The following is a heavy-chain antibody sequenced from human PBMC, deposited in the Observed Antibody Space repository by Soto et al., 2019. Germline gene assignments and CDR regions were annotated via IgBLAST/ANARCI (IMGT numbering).Heavy chain of an antibody. J-gene: IGHJ4*02. Sequence: GESLKISCKGSGYSFAVYWITWVRQKPGKGLEWMGRIDPSDSQTYYSPSFRGHVTISVTKSITTVFLQWSSLRASDTAMYYCARQIYNSDTGPNFQYYFDSWGQGTPVTVS. V-gene: IGHV5-10-1*01. D-gene: IGHD3-22*01. CDR2: IDPSDSQT. CDR1: GYSFAVYW. CDR3: ARQIYNSDTGPNFQYYFDS.